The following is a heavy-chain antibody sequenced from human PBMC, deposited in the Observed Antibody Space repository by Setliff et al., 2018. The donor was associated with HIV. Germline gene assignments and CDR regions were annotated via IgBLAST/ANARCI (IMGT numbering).Heavy chain of an antibody. CDR1: GFTFSSYE. J-gene: IGHJ5*02. D-gene: IGHD4-17*01. CDR2: ISSSGSTI. CDR3: ARSAGTVTINWFDP. Sequence: GGSLRLSCAASGFTFSSYEMNWVRQAPGKGLEWVSYISSSGSTIYYADSVKGRFTISRDNAKNSLYLQMNSLRAEDTAVYYCARSAGTVTINWFDPWGQGTLVTSPQ. V-gene: IGHV3-48*03.